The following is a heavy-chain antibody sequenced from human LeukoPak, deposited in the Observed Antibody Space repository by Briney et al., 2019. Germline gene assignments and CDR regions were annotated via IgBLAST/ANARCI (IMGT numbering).Heavy chain of an antibody. V-gene: IGHV4-39*01. J-gene: IGHJ4*02. CDR3: ARHLGSSSWFDY. D-gene: IGHD6-13*01. Sequence: PSETLSLTCTVSGGSISSTSYYWGWIRQPPGKGLEWIGGIYYTESAYYNPALKSRVTISVDTSKNQFSLKLSSVTAADTAVYYCARHLGSSSWFDYWGQGTLVTVSS. CDR1: GGSISSTSYY. CDR2: IYYTESA.